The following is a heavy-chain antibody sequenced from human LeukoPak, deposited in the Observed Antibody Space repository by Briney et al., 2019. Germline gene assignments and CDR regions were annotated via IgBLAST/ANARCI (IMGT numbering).Heavy chain of an antibody. J-gene: IGHJ5*02. CDR1: GDGFDDYW. CDR2: IHPSSSLT. V-gene: IGHV5-51*01. CDR3: ARRAQLARLVVDWFDP. D-gene: IGHD3-16*01. Sequence: GESLKISCRVSGDGFDDYWIGWVRHMSGEGLQWVAIIHPSSSLTHYSPSFQGRVSISADRAITTAYLQWNSLRTSDTATYFCARRAQLARLVVDWFDPWGQGTLVTVSS.